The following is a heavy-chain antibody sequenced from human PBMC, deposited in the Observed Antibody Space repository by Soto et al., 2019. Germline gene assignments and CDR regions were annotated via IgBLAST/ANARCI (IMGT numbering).Heavy chain of an antibody. CDR2: ISAYNGNT. J-gene: IGHJ5*02. CDR1: GYTFTSYG. V-gene: IGHV1-18*01. CDR3: ARVFLSRSWYRWFDP. Sequence: ASVKVSCKASGYTFTSYGISWVRQAPGQGLEWMGWISAYNGNTNYAQKLQGRVTMTTDTSTSTAYMELRSLRSDDTAVYYCARVFLSRSWYRWFDPWGQGTQVTVSS. D-gene: IGHD6-13*01.